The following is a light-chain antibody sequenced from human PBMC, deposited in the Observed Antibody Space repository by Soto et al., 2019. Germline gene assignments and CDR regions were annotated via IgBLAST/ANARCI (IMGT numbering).Light chain of an antibody. CDR2: EVN. Sequence: QSALAQPSSVSESPGQSITISCTGTSTDVGGYNYVSWYHHHPGRGPKLIIYEVNNRPSGVSDRFSGSKSGNRASLTISKTEAEEDSDYYCGSYTSTKTPFVFGTGTKVTVL. CDR1: STDVGGYNY. V-gene: IGLV2-14*01. J-gene: IGLJ1*01. CDR3: GSYTSTKTPFV.